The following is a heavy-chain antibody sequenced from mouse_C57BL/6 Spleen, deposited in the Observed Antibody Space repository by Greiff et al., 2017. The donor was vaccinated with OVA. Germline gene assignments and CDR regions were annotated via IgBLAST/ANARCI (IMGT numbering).Heavy chain of an antibody. CDR2: INYDGSST. D-gene: IGHD2-3*01. Sequence: EVKVVESEGGLVQPGSSMKLSCTASGFTFSDYYMAWVRQVPEKGLEWVANINYDGSSTYYLDSLKSRFIISRDNAKNILYLQMSSLKSEDTATYYCARDCRDGYLNYYAMDYWGQGTSVTVSS. J-gene: IGHJ4*01. CDR1: GFTFSDYY. V-gene: IGHV5-16*01. CDR3: ARDCRDGYLNYYAMDY.